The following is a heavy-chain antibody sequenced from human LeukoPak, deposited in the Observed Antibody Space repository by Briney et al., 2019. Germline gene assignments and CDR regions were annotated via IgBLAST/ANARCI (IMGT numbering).Heavy chain of an antibody. CDR1: GFTFSDYY. CDR2: ISSSGSTI. CDR3: ARWQQLVRYFDY. J-gene: IGHJ4*02. V-gene: IGHV3-11*04. D-gene: IGHD6-13*01. Sequence: PGGSMRLSCAASGFTFSDYYMSWIRHAPGEGLGWVSYISSSGSTIYYADSVKGRFTISREHAKNSWYLQMNSLRAEDTAVYYCARWQQLVRYFDYWGQGTLVTVSS.